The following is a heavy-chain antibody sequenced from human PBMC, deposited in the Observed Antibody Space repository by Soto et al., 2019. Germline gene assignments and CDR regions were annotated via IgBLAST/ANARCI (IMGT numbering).Heavy chain of an antibody. V-gene: IGHV3-15*07. CDR2: IKSKTDFGTS. D-gene: IGHD2-21*01. Sequence: GSLRLSCEASSFTFITDCINGVRPSPLNWLEWVGVIKSKTDFGTSDFAAPVRCRFAISRDDSKSMVYLQMDSLKTEDTAVYYSCKDCYFTLNLFRFEYWGHGTMVTVSS. J-gene: IGHJ4*01. CDR3: CKDCYFTLNLFRFEY. CDR1: SFTFITDC.